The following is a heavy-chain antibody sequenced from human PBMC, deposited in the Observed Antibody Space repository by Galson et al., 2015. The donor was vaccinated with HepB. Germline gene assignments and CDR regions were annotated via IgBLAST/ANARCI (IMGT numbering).Heavy chain of an antibody. CDR1: GYTFTGYY. V-gene: IGHV1-2*02. Sequence: SVKVSCKASGYTFTGYYMHWMRQAPGQGLEWMGWINPNSGDTNYAQRFQGRVTMTRDTSITTVYMDLSSLRSEDTAVYYCACLVRGTAGYFDYWGQGTLVTVSS. CDR2: INPNSGDT. CDR3: ACLVRGTAGYFDY. J-gene: IGHJ4*02. D-gene: IGHD3-10*01.